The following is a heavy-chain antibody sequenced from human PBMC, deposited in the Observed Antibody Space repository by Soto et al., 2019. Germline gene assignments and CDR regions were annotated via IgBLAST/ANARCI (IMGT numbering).Heavy chain of an antibody. CDR2: ISYDGSKK. Sequence: GGSLRLSCAASGFTFSSYGMHWVRQAPGKGLEWVAVISYDGSKKYYADSVKGRFTISRDNSKSTLYLQMNSLRVEDTAVYYCARAGEYREFDYWGQGTLVTVSS. CDR1: GFTFSSYG. D-gene: IGHD3-16*01. CDR3: ARAGEYREFDY. V-gene: IGHV3-30-3*01. J-gene: IGHJ4*02.